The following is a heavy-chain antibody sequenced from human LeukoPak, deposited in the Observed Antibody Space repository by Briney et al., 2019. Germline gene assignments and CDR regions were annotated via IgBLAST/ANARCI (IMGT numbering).Heavy chain of an antibody. J-gene: IGHJ4*02. V-gene: IGHV3-7*01. CDR3: VRDQGAAGDY. Sequence: PGGSLRLSCAASGFTFSRYWMTWVRQAPGKGLEWVANVDEDGSERFYVDSVKGRFTISRGNAKNSLYLQMNSLRVEDTALYYCVRDQGAAGDYWGQGTLVTVSS. D-gene: IGHD6-13*01. CDR1: GFTFSRYW. CDR2: VDEDGSER.